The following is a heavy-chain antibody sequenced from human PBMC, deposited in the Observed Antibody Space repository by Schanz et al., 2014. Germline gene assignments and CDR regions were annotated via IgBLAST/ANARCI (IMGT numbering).Heavy chain of an antibody. CDR2: SPTGSST. CDR3: MAMGRNTSHYFDH. CDR1: GFTVSNSY. D-gene: IGHD1-1*01. V-gene: IGHV3-53*01. J-gene: IGHJ4*02. Sequence: DVQLVDSGGGLVQPGGSLRLSCAASGFTVSNSYIHWVRQAPGKGLEWVSNISPTGSSTYYADSVKGRFTIARDNSKNTLFLQMDSLRVEDTAVYYCMAMGRNTSHYFDHWGQGTLVTGSS.